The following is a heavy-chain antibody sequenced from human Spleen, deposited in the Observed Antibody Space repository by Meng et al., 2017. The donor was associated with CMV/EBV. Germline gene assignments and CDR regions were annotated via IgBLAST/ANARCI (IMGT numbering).Heavy chain of an antibody. CDR2: IYHSEST. D-gene: IGHD3-3*01. J-gene: IGHJ5*02. CDR3: ASRLLPWFDP. V-gene: IGHV4-4*02. CDR1: GGSNSSNNW. Sequence: SLTCAVSGGSNSSNNWRSWVRKTPGKGLERSGEIYHSESTNYNTYRKSRVTISVDKSKNQFSLKLSSVTAADKAVYYCASRLLPWFDPWGQGTLVTVSS.